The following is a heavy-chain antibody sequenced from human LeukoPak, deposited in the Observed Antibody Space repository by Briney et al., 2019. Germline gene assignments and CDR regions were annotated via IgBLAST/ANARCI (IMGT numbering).Heavy chain of an antibody. CDR3: ASTSQANWDYAGY. CDR2: IKQDGSEK. D-gene: IGHD1-7*01. J-gene: IGHJ4*02. V-gene: IGHV3-7*03. CDR1: GFTFSSYW. Sequence: PGGSLRLSCAASGFTFSSYWMSWVRQAPGKGLEWVANIKQDGSEKYYVDSVKGRFTISRDNAKNSLYLQMSSLKTEDTAVYYCASTSQANWDYAGYWGQGTLVTVSS.